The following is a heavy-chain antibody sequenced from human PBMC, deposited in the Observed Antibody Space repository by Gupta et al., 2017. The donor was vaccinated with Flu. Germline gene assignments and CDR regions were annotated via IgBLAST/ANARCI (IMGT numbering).Heavy chain of an antibody. D-gene: IGHD3-3*01. CDR2: IIPIFGTA. V-gene: IGHV1-69*01. Sequence: QVQLVQSGAVVKKPGSSVKVSCRASGGTFIISAISWVRQAPGQGLEWMGGIIPIFGTANYAQKFQGRVTITADESTSTAYMELSSLRSEDTAVYYCARPFLARNYYYYYYGMDVWGQGTTVTVSS. CDR1: GGTFIISA. J-gene: IGHJ6*02. CDR3: ARPFLARNYYYYYYGMDV.